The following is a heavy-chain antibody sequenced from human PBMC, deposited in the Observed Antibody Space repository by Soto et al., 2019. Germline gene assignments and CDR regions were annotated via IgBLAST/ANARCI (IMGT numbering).Heavy chain of an antibody. CDR1: GYSFTSYW. V-gene: IGHV5-10-1*01. Sequence: GESLKISCKGSGYSFTSYWISWVRQMPGKGLEWMGRIDPSDSYTNYSPSFQGHVTIPADKSISTAYLQWSSLKASDTAMYYCAREGRAGGWSYYYYYYGMDVWGQGTTVTVSS. D-gene: IGHD6-19*01. J-gene: IGHJ6*02. CDR2: IDPSDSYT. CDR3: AREGRAGGWSYYYYYYGMDV.